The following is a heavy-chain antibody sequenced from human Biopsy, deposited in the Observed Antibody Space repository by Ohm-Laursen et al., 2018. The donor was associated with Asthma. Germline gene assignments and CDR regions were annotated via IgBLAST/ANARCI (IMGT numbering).Heavy chain of an antibody. CDR2: INWNGGST. J-gene: IGHJ4*02. V-gene: IGHV3-20*04. CDR3: ARDQMGYGDY. CDR1: GFMFRSFG. D-gene: IGHD2-8*01. Sequence: SLRLSCSASGFMFRSFGMHWVRQAPGKGLDWVSGINWNGGSTGYADSVKGRFTISRDNSKNTLYLQMNSLRAEDTAVYYCARDQMGYGDYWGQGTLVTVSS.